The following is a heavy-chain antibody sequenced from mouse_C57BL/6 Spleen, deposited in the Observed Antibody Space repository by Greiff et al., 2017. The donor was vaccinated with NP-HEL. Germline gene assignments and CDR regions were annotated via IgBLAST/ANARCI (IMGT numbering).Heavy chain of an antibody. J-gene: IGHJ2*01. V-gene: IGHV1-76*01. CDR2: IYPGSGNT. Sequence: QVQLQQSGAELVRPGASVKLSCKASGYTFTDYYINWVKQRPGQGLEWIARIYPGSGNTYYNEKFKGKATLTAEKSSSTAYMQLSSLTSEDSAVYFCARGNYFDYWGKGTTLTVSS. CDR1: GYTFTDYY. CDR3: ARGNYFDY.